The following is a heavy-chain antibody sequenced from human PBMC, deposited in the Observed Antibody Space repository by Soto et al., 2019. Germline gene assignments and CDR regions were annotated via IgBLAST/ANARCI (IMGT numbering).Heavy chain of an antibody. Sequence: VQLVQSGAEVKKSGSSVKVSCKASGGSFTASSISWVRQAPGQGLEWMGGISPLFGTTNYAQKFQGRVTITADASSGTAYRDLSSLRPDDTAVYYCAGGGSSGGWYFVLWGHGTLVTVSS. CDR3: AGGGSSGGWYFVL. V-gene: IGHV1-69*01. CDR2: ISPLFGTT. D-gene: IGHD1-26*01. CDR1: GGSFTASS. J-gene: IGHJ2*01.